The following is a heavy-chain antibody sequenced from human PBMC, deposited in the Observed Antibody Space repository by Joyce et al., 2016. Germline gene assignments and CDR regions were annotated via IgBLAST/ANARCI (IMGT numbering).Heavy chain of an antibody. CDR1: GDSISNNVW. Sequence: QVQLQESGPGLVKPSGTLSLTCAVSGDSISNNVWWTWVRQPPGKGLEWIGEIYHSGSTNYNPSIESRVTISVDKSENQFPLRLTSVTAADTAIYYCARCYTKEIDYWGQGTLVTVSS. V-gene: IGHV4-4*02. D-gene: IGHD5-18*01. J-gene: IGHJ4*02. CDR3: ARCYTKEIDY. CDR2: IYHSGST.